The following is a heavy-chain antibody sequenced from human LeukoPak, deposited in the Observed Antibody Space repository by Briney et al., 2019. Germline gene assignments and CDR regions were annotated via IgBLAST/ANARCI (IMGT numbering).Heavy chain of an antibody. Sequence: PGGSLRLSCAASGFTFSSYAMHWVRQAPGKGLEWVAVISYDGSNKYYADSVKGRFTISRDNSKNTLYLQMNSLRAEDTAVYYCARDLITSSTAYFQYWGQGTLVTVSS. CDR1: GFTFSSYA. D-gene: IGHD6-6*01. J-gene: IGHJ1*01. V-gene: IGHV3-30-3*01. CDR2: ISYDGSNK. CDR3: ARDLITSSTAYFQY.